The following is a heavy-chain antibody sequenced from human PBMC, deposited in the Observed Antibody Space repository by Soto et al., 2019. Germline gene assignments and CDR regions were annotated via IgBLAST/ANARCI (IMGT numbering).Heavy chain of an antibody. V-gene: IGHV4-4*07. CDR2: ITVNGIT. J-gene: IGHJ5*02. CDR1: GAYVSDFS. D-gene: IGHD2-21*01. CDR3: AGLTFRIAAASHGRSNWFGP. Sequence: SETLSLTCTVSGAYVSDFSWSWIRQPAGKGLEWIGRITVNGITQYTPSFRSRVTMSMDTSRNQFSLNLQSATAADTAVYFCAGLTFRIAAASHGRSNWFGPWAAGTLVTVSS.